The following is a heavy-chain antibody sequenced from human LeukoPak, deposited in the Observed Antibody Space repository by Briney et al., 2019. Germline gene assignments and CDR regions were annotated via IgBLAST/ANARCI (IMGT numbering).Heavy chain of an antibody. J-gene: IGHJ4*02. CDR3: AREVYSSGWSSFDY. D-gene: IGHD6-19*01. CDR2: INSDGSST. Sequence: PGGSLRLSCAASGFTFSSYWMHWVPQAPRKGLVWVSRINSDGSSTIHADSVKGRFTISRDNAKNTLYLQMNSLRAEDTAVYYCAREVYSSGWSSFDYWGQGTLVTVSS. CDR1: GFTFSSYW. V-gene: IGHV3-74*01.